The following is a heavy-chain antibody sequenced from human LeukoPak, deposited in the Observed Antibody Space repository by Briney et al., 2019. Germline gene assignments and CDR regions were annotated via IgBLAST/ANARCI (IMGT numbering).Heavy chain of an antibody. V-gene: IGHV3-23*01. CDR3: AKDGLDSGSYPHYYYYYYYMDV. J-gene: IGHJ6*03. Sequence: PGGSLRLSCAASGFTFSSYAMSWVRQAPGKGLEWVSAISGSGGSTYYADSVKGRFTISRDNSKNTLYLQMNSLRAEDTAVYYCAKDGLDSGSYPHYYYYYYYMDVWGKGTTVTVSS. CDR2: ISGSGGST. CDR1: GFTFSSYA. D-gene: IGHD1-26*01.